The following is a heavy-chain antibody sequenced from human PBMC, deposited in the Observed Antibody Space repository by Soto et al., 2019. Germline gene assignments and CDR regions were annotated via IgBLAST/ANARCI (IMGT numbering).Heavy chain of an antibody. Sequence: PSETLSLPCTVSVGSVSSGSYYWNWIRQPPGKGLEWIGSIYHSGSTDYNPSLKSRVTISVDTSKNQFSLKLGSVTAADTAVYYCATVSLQLTTMAYWGQGALVTVSS. CDR1: VGSVSSGSYY. D-gene: IGHD4-4*01. J-gene: IGHJ4*02. CDR3: ATVSLQLTTMAY. V-gene: IGHV4-61*01. CDR2: IYHSGST.